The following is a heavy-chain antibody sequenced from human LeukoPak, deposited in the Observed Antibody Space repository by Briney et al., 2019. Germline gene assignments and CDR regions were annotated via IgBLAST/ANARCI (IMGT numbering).Heavy chain of an antibody. CDR2: ISSSSSYV. D-gene: IGHD5-18*01. V-gene: IGHV3-21*01. J-gene: IGHJ4*02. CDR3: ARGQDTAMVPFDY. Sequence: GGSLRLSCAASGFTFSSYSMNWVRQAPGKGLEWVSSISSSSSYVYYADSVKDRFTISRDNAKNSLYLQMNSLRAEDTAVYYCARGQDTAMVPFDYWGQGTLVTVSS. CDR1: GFTFSSYS.